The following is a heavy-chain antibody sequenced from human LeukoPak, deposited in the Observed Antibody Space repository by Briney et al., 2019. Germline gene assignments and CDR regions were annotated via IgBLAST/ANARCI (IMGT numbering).Heavy chain of an antibody. D-gene: IGHD2-15*01. V-gene: IGHV3-53*01. J-gene: IGHJ4*02. CDR1: GFTVSTNY. Sequence: GGSLRPSCAASGFTVSTNYMSWVRQAPGKGLEWVSVIYSGGTTYYADSVKGRFTISRDNSKNTLYLQMNSLRAEDTAVYYCARLYCSGGNCYLSDYWGQGTLVTVSS. CDR3: ARLYCSGGNCYLSDY. CDR2: IYSGGTT.